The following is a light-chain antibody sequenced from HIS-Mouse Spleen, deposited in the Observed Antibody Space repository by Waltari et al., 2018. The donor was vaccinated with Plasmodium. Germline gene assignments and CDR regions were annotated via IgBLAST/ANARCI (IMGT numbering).Light chain of an antibody. CDR1: NIGSKS. V-gene: IGLV3-21*02. CDR3: YSTDSSGNHRV. CDR2: DDS. Sequence: SYVLTQPPSVSVAPGQTARITCGGNNIGSKSVHWYQQKPGQAPVLVVYDDSDRPSGSPERFSGSSSGTMATLTISGAQVEDEADYYCYSTDSSGNHRVFGGGTKLTVL. J-gene: IGLJ3*02.